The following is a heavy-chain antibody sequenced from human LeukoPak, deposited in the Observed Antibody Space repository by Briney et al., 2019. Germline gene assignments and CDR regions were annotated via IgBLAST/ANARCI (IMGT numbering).Heavy chain of an antibody. Sequence: ASVTVSCTASGYTFTIYAMHWVRQAPGQRLEWMGWINAGNGNTKYSQKFQGRVTITRDTSASTAYMELSSLRSEDTAVYYCARDEGVGADGKLDYWGQGTLVTVSS. D-gene: IGHD1-26*01. V-gene: IGHV1-3*01. CDR3: ARDEGVGADGKLDY. J-gene: IGHJ4*02. CDR2: INAGNGNT. CDR1: GYTFTIYA.